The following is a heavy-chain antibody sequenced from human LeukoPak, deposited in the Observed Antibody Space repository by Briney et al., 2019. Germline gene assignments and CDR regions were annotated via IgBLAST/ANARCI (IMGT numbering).Heavy chain of an antibody. CDR2: INPNSGGT. CDR3: ARALAAAGTGGYFDY. Sequence: ASVKVSCKASGYTFTSYDINWVRQAPGQGLEWMGWINPNSGGTNYAQKFQGWVTMTRDTSISTAYMELSRLRSDDTAVYYCARALAAAGTGGYFDYWGQGTLVTVSS. CDR1: GYTFTSYD. V-gene: IGHV1-2*04. J-gene: IGHJ4*02. D-gene: IGHD6-13*01.